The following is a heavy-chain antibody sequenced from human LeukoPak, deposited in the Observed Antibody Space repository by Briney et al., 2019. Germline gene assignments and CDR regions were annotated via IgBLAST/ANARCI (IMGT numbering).Heavy chain of an antibody. V-gene: IGHV1-3*01. J-gene: IGHJ4*02. CDR2: INPADGGT. CDR1: GFSFTTYA. CDR3: ARRLKGSFGNPFGY. D-gene: IGHD4-23*01. Sequence: ASVKVSCKASGFSFTTYAIHWVRQAPGQRLEWMGWINPADGGTRYSQRFQGRVSITRDTSATTAYMELSSLRSEDTAVYYCARRLKGSFGNPFGYWGQGTLVTVSS.